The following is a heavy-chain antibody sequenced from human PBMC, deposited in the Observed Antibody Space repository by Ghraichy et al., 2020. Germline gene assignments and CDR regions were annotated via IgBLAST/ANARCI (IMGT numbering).Heavy chain of an antibody. Sequence: SDTLSLTCAVYGGSFSDYYWSWIRQPPGKGLEWVADINHNRDTNYNPSLQSRVTLLVDTSKNQFSLKLRSVTAADTAVYFCAREGIWPYSRSWYRGFDIWGQGTLVTVSS. V-gene: IGHV4-34*01. J-gene: IGHJ3*02. D-gene: IGHD6-13*01. CDR2: INHNRDT. CDR3: AREGIWPYSRSWYRGFDI. CDR1: GGSFSDYY.